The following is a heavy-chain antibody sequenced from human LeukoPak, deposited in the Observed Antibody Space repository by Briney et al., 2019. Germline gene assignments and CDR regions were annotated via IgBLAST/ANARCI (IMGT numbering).Heavy chain of an antibody. CDR1: GFSFSSSA. CDR3: AREGGRTVAGTFDN. J-gene: IGHJ4*02. D-gene: IGHD6-19*01. CDR2: ISDNGDST. Sequence: PGGSLRLSCAASGFSFSSSAMSWVRQAPGKGLEWVSAISDNGDSTYYADSVKGRFTASRDNSKNTLYMEVNSLRAEDTAVYYCAREGGRTVAGTFDNWGQGTLVTVSS. V-gene: IGHV3-23*01.